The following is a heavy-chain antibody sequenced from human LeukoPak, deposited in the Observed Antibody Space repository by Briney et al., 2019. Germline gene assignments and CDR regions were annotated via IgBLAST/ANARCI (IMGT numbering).Heavy chain of an antibody. CDR3: ARGLSHSKDI. CDR2: VYTSGTT. V-gene: IGHV4-4*07. CDR1: AGSMSSTY. J-gene: IGHJ3*02. Sequence: SETLSLTCTVSAGSMSSTYWSWFRQPAGKGLEWIGRVYTSGTTNYNPSLKSRVTMSVDTSKNQFSLKLTSVTAADTAVYYCARGLSHSKDIWGQGTMVTVSS.